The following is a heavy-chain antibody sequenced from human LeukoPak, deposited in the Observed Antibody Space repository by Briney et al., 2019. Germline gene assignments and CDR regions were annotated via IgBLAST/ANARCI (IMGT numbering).Heavy chain of an antibody. V-gene: IGHV3-30*18. CDR2: ISYDGSNK. Sequence: GGSLRLSCAASGFTFSSYGMHWVRQAPGKGLEWVAVISYDGSNKYFADSVKGRFTISRDNSKYTLYLQMNSLRAEDTAVYYCAKDSGIAVAGTLRAFDIWGQGTMVTVSS. CDR1: GFTFSSYG. J-gene: IGHJ3*02. D-gene: IGHD6-19*01. CDR3: AKDSGIAVAGTLRAFDI.